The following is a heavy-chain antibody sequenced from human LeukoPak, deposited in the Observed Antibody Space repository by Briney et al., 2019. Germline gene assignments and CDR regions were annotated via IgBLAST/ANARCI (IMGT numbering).Heavy chain of an antibody. CDR3: AREDYGDYGRFVDY. CDR1: GGSISSGDYY. CDR2: IYHSGST. D-gene: IGHD4-17*01. V-gene: IGHV4-30-4*01. J-gene: IGHJ4*02. Sequence: SQTLSLTCTVSGGSISSGDYYWSWIRQPPGKGLEWIGYIYHSGSTYYNPSLKSRVTISVDTSKNQFSLKLSSVTAADTAVYYCAREDYGDYGRFVDYWGQGTLVTVSS.